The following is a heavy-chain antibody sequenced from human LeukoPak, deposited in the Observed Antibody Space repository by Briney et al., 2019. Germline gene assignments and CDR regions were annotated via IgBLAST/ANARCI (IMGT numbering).Heavy chain of an antibody. V-gene: IGHV3-30-3*01. CDR2: ISYDGSNQ. J-gene: IGHJ4*02. CDR1: GFVFSSYA. D-gene: IGHD3-10*01. Sequence: GRSLRLSCAASGFVFSSYAMHWVRQAPGKGLEWVAAISYDGSNQYFVDSVKGRFTISRDNSRNTLYLQMNSLRPEDTALYYCARDSRSYSTGTEYWGQGTLVTVSS. CDR3: ARDSRSYSTGTEY.